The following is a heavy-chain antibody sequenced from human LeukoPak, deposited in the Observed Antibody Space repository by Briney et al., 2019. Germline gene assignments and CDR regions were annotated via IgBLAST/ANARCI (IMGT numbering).Heavy chain of an antibody. D-gene: IGHD4-17*01. CDR3: ARVTAMTTVTTIDY. CDR2: INPNSGGT. CDR1: GYTFTGYY. J-gene: IGHJ4*02. V-gene: IGHV1-2*02. Sequence: EASVKVSCKASGYTFTGYYMHWVRQAPGQGLEWMGWINPNSGGTNYAQKFQGRVTMTRDTSISTAYMELSRLRSDDTAVYYCARVTAMTTVTTIDYWGQGTLVTVSS.